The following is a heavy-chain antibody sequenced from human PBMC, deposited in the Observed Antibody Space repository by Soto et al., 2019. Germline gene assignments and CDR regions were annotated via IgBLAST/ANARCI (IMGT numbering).Heavy chain of an antibody. CDR3: ARLRGGYYYYGMDV. Sequence: PAETLSLTCTVSTGSINSYYCSCIRHPSGKGLEWIVRIYTTGSTTYNPSLKSRVTMSVDTSKKQVSLNLTSVTAADTAVYYCARLRGGYYYYGMDVWGQGTTVTAP. J-gene: IGHJ6*02. CDR1: TGSINSYY. CDR2: IYTTGST. V-gene: IGHV4-4*07. D-gene: IGHD3-16*01.